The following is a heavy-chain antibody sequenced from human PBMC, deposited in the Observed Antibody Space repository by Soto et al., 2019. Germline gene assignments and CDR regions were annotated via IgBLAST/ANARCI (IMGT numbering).Heavy chain of an antibody. Sequence: SETLSLTCTVSGGSISSSSYYWGWIRQPPGKGLEWIGSIYYSGSTYYNPSLKSRVTISVDTSKNQFSLKLSSVTAADTAVYYCAREEQVDTAMVLHGWWGQGTLVTVSS. V-gene: IGHV4-39*01. CDR3: AREEQVDTAMVLHGW. J-gene: IGHJ4*02. CDR1: GGSISSSSYY. CDR2: IYYSGST. D-gene: IGHD5-18*01.